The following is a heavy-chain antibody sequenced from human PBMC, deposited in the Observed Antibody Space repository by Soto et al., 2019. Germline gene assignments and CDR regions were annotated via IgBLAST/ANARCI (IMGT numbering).Heavy chain of an antibody. J-gene: IGHJ4*02. D-gene: IGHD2-15*01. CDR3: ARDSYCSGGSCYPGFDY. V-gene: IGHV1-18*01. Sequence: ASVKVSCKASGYTFTSYGISWVRQAPGQGLEWMGWISAYNANTHYAQKLQGRVTITRDTSASTAYMELSSLRSEDTAVYYCARDSYCSGGSCYPGFDYWGQGTLVTVSS. CDR2: ISAYNANT. CDR1: GYTFTSYG.